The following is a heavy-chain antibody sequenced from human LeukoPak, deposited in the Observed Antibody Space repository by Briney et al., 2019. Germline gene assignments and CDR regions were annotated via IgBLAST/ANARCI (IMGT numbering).Heavy chain of an antibody. J-gene: IGHJ4*02. CDR1: GFTFSSYS. Sequence: SGGSLRLSCAASGFTFSSYSMNWVRQAPGKGLEWVANIKQDGSEKYYVDSVKGRFTISRDNARNSLYLQMNSLRAEDTAVYYCARGYSYDDYWGQGTLVTVSS. CDR3: ARGYSYDDY. CDR2: IKQDGSEK. V-gene: IGHV3-7*01. D-gene: IGHD5-18*01.